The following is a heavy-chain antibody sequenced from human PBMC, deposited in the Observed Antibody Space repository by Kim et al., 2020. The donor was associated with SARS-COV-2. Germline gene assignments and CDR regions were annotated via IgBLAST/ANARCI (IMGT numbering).Heavy chain of an antibody. CDR1: GFTFSSYG. Sequence: GGSLRLSCAASGFTFSSYGMHWVRQAPGKGLEWVAVISYDGSNKYYADSVKGRFTISRDNSKNTLYLQMNSLRAEDTAVYYYAKGSVLYMLNGGFDYWGQGTLVTVSS. CDR3: AKGSVLYMLNGGFDY. CDR2: ISYDGSNK. D-gene: IGHD2-15*01. J-gene: IGHJ4*02. V-gene: IGHV3-30*18.